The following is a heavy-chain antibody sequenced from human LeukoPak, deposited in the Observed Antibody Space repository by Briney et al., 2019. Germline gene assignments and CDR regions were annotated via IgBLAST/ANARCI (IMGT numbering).Heavy chain of an antibody. J-gene: IGHJ4*02. CDR3: AKRSIVGVNTPTPFDY. D-gene: IGHD1-26*01. V-gene: IGHV3-23*01. CDR1: GFTFSNYA. CDR2: ISGSGGTT. Sequence: PGGSLRLSCAASGFTFSNYAMNWVRQAPGKGLEWVSVISGSGGTTYYADSVRGRFTISRDNSKNMLYLQMNSLRAEDTAIYYCAKRSIVGVNTPTPFDYWGQGALVTVSS.